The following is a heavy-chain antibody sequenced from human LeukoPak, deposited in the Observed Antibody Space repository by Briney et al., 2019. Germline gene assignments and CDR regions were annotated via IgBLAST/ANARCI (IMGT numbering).Heavy chain of an antibody. Sequence: GGSLRLSCAASGFTFSTYGMHWVRQAPGKGLEWVAFIRYDGNNKYNADSVKGRFTIFRDNSKNTLYLQMTSLRTEDTAVYYCAKQYGSGSPYYFYMDVWGKGTTVTISS. V-gene: IGHV3-30*02. CDR1: GFTFSTYG. CDR2: IRYDGNNK. J-gene: IGHJ6*03. D-gene: IGHD3-10*01. CDR3: AKQYGSGSPYYFYMDV.